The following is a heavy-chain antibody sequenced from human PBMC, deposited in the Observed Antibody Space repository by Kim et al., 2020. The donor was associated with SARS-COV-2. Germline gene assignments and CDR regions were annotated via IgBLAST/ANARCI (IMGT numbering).Heavy chain of an antibody. Sequence: SETLSLTCTVSGGSISSSSYYWGWIRQPPGKGLEWIGSIYYSGSTYYNPSLKSRVTISVDTSKNQFSLKLSSVTAADTAVYYCATPGGPKPLEWLYYYYGMDVWGQGTTVTVSS. V-gene: IGHV4-39*07. D-gene: IGHD3-3*01. CDR1: GGSISSSSYY. CDR2: IYYSGST. J-gene: IGHJ6*02. CDR3: ATPGGPKPLEWLYYYYGMDV.